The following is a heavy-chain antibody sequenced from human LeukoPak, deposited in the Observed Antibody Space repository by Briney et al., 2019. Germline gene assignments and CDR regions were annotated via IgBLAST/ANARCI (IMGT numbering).Heavy chain of an antibody. Sequence: GGSLRLSCAASGVTFSSYIVNWVRQAPGKGLEWVSSISGSSSYIDYADSVKGRFTISRDNAKNSLYLQMNSLRDEDTAVYYCARDRGYCSGGSCYTYYFDYWGQGTLVTVSS. D-gene: IGHD2-15*01. CDR2: ISGSSSYI. J-gene: IGHJ4*02. CDR3: ARDRGYCSGGSCYTYYFDY. V-gene: IGHV3-21*01. CDR1: GVTFSSYI.